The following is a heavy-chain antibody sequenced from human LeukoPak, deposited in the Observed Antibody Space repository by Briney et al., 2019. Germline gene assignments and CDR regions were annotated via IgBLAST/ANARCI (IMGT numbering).Heavy chain of an antibody. CDR3: AREAYYGSGRLDY. CDR1: GGSISSYY. V-gene: IGHV4-59*01. Sequence: SETLSLTCTVSGGSISSYYWSWIRQPPGKGLEWIGYIYYSGSTNYNLSLKSRVTISVDTSKNQFSLKLSSVTAADTAVYYCAREAYYGSGRLDYWGQGTLVTVSS. D-gene: IGHD3-10*01. CDR2: IYYSGST. J-gene: IGHJ4*02.